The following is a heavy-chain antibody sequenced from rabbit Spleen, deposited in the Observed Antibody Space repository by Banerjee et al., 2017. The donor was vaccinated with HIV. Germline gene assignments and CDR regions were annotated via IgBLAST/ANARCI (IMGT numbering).Heavy chain of an antibody. CDR1: GVSFSSSSY. CDR3: ARDLVAVIGWNFNL. D-gene: IGHD1-1*01. V-gene: IGHV1S40*01. Sequence: QSLEESGGDLVKPGGTLTLTCTASGVSFSSSSYMCWVRQAPGKGLEWIACIDTGSSGFTYFASWVKGRFIMSRTSSTTVTLQMTSLTAADTATYFCARDLVAVIGWNFNLWGPGTLVTVS. CDR2: IDTGSSGFT. J-gene: IGHJ4*01.